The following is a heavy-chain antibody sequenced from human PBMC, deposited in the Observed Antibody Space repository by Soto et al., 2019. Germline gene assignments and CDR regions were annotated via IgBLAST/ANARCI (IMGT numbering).Heavy chain of an antibody. CDR1: GYRFTGYG. Sequence: GDSLKVSCKGAGYRFTGYGIGWVRQMPGKCLDGMGIIYPGDSDTRYSPSFQGQVTISADKSISTAYLQWSSLKASDTAMYYCAIQPSPGTTDYYYMDVWGKGTTVTVSS. V-gene: IGHV5-51*01. CDR3: AIQPSPGTTDYYYMDV. CDR2: IYPGDSDT. J-gene: IGHJ6*03. D-gene: IGHD1-7*01.